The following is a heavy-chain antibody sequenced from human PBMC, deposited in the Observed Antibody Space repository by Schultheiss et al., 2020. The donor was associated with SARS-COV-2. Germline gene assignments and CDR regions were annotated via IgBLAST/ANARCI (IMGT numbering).Heavy chain of an antibody. CDR1: GSSITGFF. Sequence: SETLSLTCSVSGSSITGFFWTWIRQPPGKGLDPIGNIYFTGITKYNPSLKSRVTISIDTSKHQFSLKLGSVTAADTAVYFCARATRVESLFSVRGGSFDFWGRGALVTVSS. CDR3: ARATRVESLFSVRGGSFDF. V-gene: IGHV4-59*01. CDR2: IYFTGIT. J-gene: IGHJ4*02. D-gene: IGHD5-24*01.